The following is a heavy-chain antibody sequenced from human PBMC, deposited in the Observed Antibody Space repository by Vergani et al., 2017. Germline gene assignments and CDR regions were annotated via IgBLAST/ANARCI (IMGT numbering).Heavy chain of an antibody. V-gene: IGHV4-38-2*01. D-gene: IGHD2-21*01. CDR1: GYSIGSGFY. CDR2: IHNRGKT. Sequence: QVQLQESGPGLVEPSETLSLTCAVSGYSIGSGFYWAWIRQSPGEGLQWLTSIHNRGKTYHNPSLKSRVSVSLDPSKNRFSLNLTSVTATDTAVYYCARSQGDYWYFDLWGPGSLVTVSS. CDR3: ARSQGDYWYFDL. J-gene: IGHJ2*01.